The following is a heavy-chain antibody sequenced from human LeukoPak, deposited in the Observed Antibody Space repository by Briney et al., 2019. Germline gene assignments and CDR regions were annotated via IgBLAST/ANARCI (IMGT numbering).Heavy chain of an antibody. CDR3: ARYCSSTSCSLYYYYGMDV. CDR1: GFTFSDHF. J-gene: IGHJ6*02. V-gene: IGHV3-21*01. D-gene: IGHD2-2*01. Sequence: GGSLRLSCAASGFTFSDHFMDWVRQAPGKGLEWVSSISSSSSYIYYADSVKGRFTISRDNAKNSLYLQMNSLRAEDTAVYYCARYCSSTSCSLYYYYGMDVWGQGTTVTVSS. CDR2: ISSSSSYI.